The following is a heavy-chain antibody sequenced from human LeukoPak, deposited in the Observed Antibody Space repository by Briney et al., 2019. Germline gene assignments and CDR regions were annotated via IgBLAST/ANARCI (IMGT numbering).Heavy chain of an antibody. V-gene: IGHV4-34*01. CDR1: GGSFSGYS. J-gene: IGHJ5*02. Sequence: SETLSLTCAVYGGSFSGYSWSWIRQPPGKGLEWIGEINHSGSTNYNPSLKSRVTISVDTSKNQFSLKLSSVAAADTAVYYCARTLGDIVVVPAARAKRGGWFDPCGQGTLVTVSS. CDR2: INHSGST. CDR3: ARTLGDIVVVPAARAKRGGWFDP. D-gene: IGHD2-2*01.